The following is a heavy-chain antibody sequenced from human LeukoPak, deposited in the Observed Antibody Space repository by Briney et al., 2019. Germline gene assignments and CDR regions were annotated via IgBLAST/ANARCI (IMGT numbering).Heavy chain of an antibody. V-gene: IGHV4-59*01. CDR3: AKEGSSGLFDS. CDR1: GGSISSDY. Sequence: SETLSLTCTVSGGSISSDYWSWIRQPPGKGLEWIGYIYYLGATNYIPSLESRVAISTGTSKTQFSLKVTSVTAADTAVYYCAKEGSSGLFDSWGQGILVTVSS. D-gene: IGHD3-22*01. CDR2: IYYLGAT. J-gene: IGHJ4*02.